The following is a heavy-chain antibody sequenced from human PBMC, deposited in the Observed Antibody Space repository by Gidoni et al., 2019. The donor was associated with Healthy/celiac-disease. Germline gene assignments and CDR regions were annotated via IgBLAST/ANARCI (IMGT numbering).Heavy chain of an antibody. CDR2: ISYDGSNK. CDR3: AREGEYNWNDVPYFDY. CDR1: GFTFSSYA. V-gene: IGHV3-30*04. D-gene: IGHD1-20*01. J-gene: IGHJ4*02. Sequence: QVQLVESGGGVVQPGRSLRLSCAASGFTFSSYAMHWVRQAPGKGLEWVAVISYDGSNKYYADSVKGRFTISRDNSKNTLYLQMNSLRAEDTAVYYCAREGEYNWNDVPYFDYWGQGTLVTVSS.